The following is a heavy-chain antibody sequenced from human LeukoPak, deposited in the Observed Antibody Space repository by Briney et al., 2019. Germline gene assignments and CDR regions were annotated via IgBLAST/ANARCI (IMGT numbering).Heavy chain of an antibody. V-gene: IGHV4-30-2*01. J-gene: IGHJ6*02. Sequence: PSETLSLTCAVSGGSISSGGYSWSWIRQPPGKGLEWIGYIYHSGSTYYNPSLKSRVTISVDRSKNQFSLKLSSVTAADTAVYYCARDLGGESPYYYYGMDVWGQGTTVTVSS. D-gene: IGHD2-21*01. CDR1: GGSISSGGYS. CDR3: ARDLGGESPYYYYGMDV. CDR2: IYHSGST.